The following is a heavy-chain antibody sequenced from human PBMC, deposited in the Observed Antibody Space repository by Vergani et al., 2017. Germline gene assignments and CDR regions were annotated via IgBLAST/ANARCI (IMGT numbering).Heavy chain of an antibody. Sequence: QVQLQESGPGLVKPSETLSLTCTVSGGSISSHYWSWIRQPPGKGLEWIGYIYYSGSTNYNPSLKSRVTISVDTSKNQFSLKLSSVTAADTAVYYCARFRGGNDAFDIWGQGTMVTVSS. CDR1: GGSISSHY. CDR3: ARFRGGNDAFDI. D-gene: IGHD1-14*01. J-gene: IGHJ3*02. V-gene: IGHV4-59*08. CDR2: IYYSGST.